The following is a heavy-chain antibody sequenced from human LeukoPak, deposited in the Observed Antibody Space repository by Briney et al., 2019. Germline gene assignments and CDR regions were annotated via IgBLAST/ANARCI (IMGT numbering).Heavy chain of an antibody. CDR3: ARGLSGIAAAGFDY. Sequence: ASVEVSCKASGGTFSSYAISWVRQAPGQGLEWMGGIIPIFGTANYAQKFQGRVTITADESTSTAYMELSSLRSEDTAVYYCARGLSGIAAAGFDYWGQGTLVTVSS. CDR1: GGTFSSYA. J-gene: IGHJ4*02. CDR2: IIPIFGTA. V-gene: IGHV1-69*13. D-gene: IGHD6-13*01.